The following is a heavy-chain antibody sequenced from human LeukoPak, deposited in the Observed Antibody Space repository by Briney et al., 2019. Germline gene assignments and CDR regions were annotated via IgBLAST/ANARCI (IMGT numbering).Heavy chain of an antibody. D-gene: IGHD3-10*01. Sequence: GGSLRLSCVASGFTFSAYYMSWVRQTPGKGMEWVAYIDFSGRSTYYADSVRGRFTISRYNSKKTLYLQMNTLRAADTAMCYCARGHFGLVYWGQGDLLSVSS. CDR3: ARGHFGLVY. CDR1: GFTFSAYY. J-gene: IGHJ4*02. CDR2: IDFSGRST. V-gene: IGHV3-11*04.